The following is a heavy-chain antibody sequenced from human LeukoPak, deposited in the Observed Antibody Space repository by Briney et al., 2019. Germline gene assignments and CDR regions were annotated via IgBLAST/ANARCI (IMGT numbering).Heavy chain of an antibody. Sequence: SETLSLTCTVSGGSISSSSYYWGWIRQPPGKGLEWIGSIYYSGSTHYNPSLKSRVTISVDTSKNQFSLKLSSVTAADTAVYYCVEMATGNFDYWGQGTLVTVSS. J-gene: IGHJ4*02. CDR2: IYYSGST. CDR3: VEMATGNFDY. D-gene: IGHD5-24*01. V-gene: IGHV4-39*07. CDR1: GGSISSSSYY.